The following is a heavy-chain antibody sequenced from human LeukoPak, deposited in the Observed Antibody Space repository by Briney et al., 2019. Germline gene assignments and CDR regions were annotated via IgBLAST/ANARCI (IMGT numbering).Heavy chain of an antibody. CDR1: GYSFTNFG. J-gene: IGHJ4*02. D-gene: IGHD3-16*01. V-gene: IGHV1-18*01. CDR2: ISPNSGNT. Sequence: GASVKVSCKASGYSFTNFGINWVRQAPGQGLEWMGWISPNSGNTNYAQNLQGRVTMTTDTSTSTAYMELRSLTSDGTAFYYCARDYTYWGQGTLVTVSS. CDR3: ARDYTY.